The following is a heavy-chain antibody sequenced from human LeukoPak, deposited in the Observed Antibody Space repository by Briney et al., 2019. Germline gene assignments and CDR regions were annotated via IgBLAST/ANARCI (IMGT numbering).Heavy chain of an antibody. J-gene: IGHJ3*02. CDR3: AVEYSSSSTAFDI. CDR1: YXXTSYX. Sequence: YXXTSYXMXXXRQAPGQGLEWMGIINPSGGSTSYAQKFQGRVTMTRDMSTSTVYMELSSLRSEDTAVYYCAVEYSSSSTAFDIWGQGTMVTVSS. V-gene: IGHV1-46*01. CDR2: INPSGGST. D-gene: IGHD6-6*01.